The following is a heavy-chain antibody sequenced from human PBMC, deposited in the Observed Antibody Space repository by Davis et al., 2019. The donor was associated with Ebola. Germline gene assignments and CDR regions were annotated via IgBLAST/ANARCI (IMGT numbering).Heavy chain of an antibody. CDR3: ARPYYYGSGSPPLFEY. V-gene: IGHV3-7*01. CDR1: GFTFSTYW. Sequence: GESLKISCAASGFTFSTYWMSWVRQAPGEGLEWVANIKQDGSERYYVDSVKGRFTISRDNAKNSLYLQMNSLRAEDTAVYYRARPYYYGSGSPPLFEYWGQGNLVTVSP. CDR2: IKQDGSER. J-gene: IGHJ4*02. D-gene: IGHD3-10*01.